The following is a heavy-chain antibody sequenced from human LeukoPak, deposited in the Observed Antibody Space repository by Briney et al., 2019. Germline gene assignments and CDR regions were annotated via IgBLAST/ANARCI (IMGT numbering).Heavy chain of an antibody. CDR1: GYTFTGYY. V-gene: IGHV1-18*04. D-gene: IGHD3-22*01. J-gene: IGHJ3*02. Sequence: ASVKVSCKASGYTFTGYYMHWVRQAPGQGLEWMGWINPNSGNTNYAQKLQGRVTMTTDTSTSTAYMELRSLRSDDTAVYYCARMIVVVKGAFDIWGQGTMVTVSS. CDR2: INPNSGNT. CDR3: ARMIVVVKGAFDI.